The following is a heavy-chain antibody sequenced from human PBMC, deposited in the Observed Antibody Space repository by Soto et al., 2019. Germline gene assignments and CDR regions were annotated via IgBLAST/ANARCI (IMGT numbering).Heavy chain of an antibody. CDR2: IYSGGST. Sequence: EVQLVESGGGLVQPGGSLRLSCAASGFTVSSNYMSWVRQAPGKGLEWVSVIYSGGSTYYADSVKGRFTISRDNSKNTLYLQRNSLRAEDTAVYYCARDTWGSSWYKNNYYYYGMDVWGQVTTVTVSS. J-gene: IGHJ6*02. CDR1: GFTVSSNY. D-gene: IGHD6-13*01. V-gene: IGHV3-66*01. CDR3: ARDTWGSSWYKNNYYYYGMDV.